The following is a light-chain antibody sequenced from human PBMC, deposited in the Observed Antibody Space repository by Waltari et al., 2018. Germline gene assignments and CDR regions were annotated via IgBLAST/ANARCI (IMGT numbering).Light chain of an antibody. Sequence: QSALTQPRSVSGSPGQSVTIPCTGTAGAVRGSSHVSWYQQHPGKAPKLIIYDIYKRPSGVPDRFSGSKSDNTASLTISGLQAEDEADFFCCAFAATPLFGGGTKLTVL. J-gene: IGLJ3*02. V-gene: IGLV2-11*01. CDR2: DIY. CDR1: AGAVRGSSH. CDR3: CAFAATPL.